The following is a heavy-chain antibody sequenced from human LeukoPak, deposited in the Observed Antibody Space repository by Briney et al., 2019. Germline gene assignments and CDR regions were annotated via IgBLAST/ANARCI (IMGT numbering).Heavy chain of an antibody. CDR3: AREFDF. CDR2: IYNSGST. V-gene: IGHV4-39*07. J-gene: IGHJ4*02. CDR1: GGSISSSSYY. Sequence: PSETLSLTCTVSGGSISSSSYYWGWIRQPPGKGLEWIGSIYNSGSTHYNPSLKSRVTISVDTSKNQFSLRLDSVTAADTAHYYCAREFDFWGQGTLVTVSS.